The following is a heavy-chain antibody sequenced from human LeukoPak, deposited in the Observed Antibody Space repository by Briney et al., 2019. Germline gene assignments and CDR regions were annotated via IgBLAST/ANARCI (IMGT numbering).Heavy chain of an antibody. D-gene: IGHD3-22*01. J-gene: IGHJ3*02. CDR1: GFTVSSNY. V-gene: IGHV3-66*01. Sequence: PGGSLRLSCAASGFTVSSNYMSWVRQAPGKGLEWVSVIYSGGSTYYADSVKGRFTISRDNSKNTLYLQMNSLRAEDTAVYYCARAGQYYYVSSGYYREPTDAFDIWGQGTMVTVSS. CDR3: ARAGQYYYVSSGYYREPTDAFDI. CDR2: IYSGGST.